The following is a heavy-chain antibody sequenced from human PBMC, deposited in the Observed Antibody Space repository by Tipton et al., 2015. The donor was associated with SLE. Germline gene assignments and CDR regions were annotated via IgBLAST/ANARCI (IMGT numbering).Heavy chain of an antibody. Sequence: TLSLTCAVYGGSFSDYYWSWIRQSPGKGLEWIGEINHSGSTNYNPSLKRRVTISVDTSKNQFSLKLSSVTAADTAVYYWARADYYDSSVYLDYWGQGTLVTVSS. V-gene: IGHV4-34*01. J-gene: IGHJ4*02. CDR2: INHSGST. D-gene: IGHD3-22*01. CDR3: ARADYYDSSVYLDY. CDR1: GGSFSDYY.